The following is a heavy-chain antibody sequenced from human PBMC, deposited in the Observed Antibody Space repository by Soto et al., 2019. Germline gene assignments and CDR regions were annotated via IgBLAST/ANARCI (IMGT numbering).Heavy chain of an antibody. CDR2: ISGSGGST. J-gene: IGHJ2*01. CDR3: FFQAEDGIRDTVPVSAFLLNRSSDL. V-gene: IGHV3-23*01. Sequence: KGLECVSAISGSGGSTYYADSVKGRFTISRDNSKNTLYLQMNSLRAEDRAVYFFFFQAEDGIRDTVPVSAFLLNRSSDL. D-gene: IGHD2-15*01.